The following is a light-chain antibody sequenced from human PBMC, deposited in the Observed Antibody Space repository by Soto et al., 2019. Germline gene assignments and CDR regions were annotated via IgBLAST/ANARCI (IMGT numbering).Light chain of an antibody. V-gene: IGKV1-6*01. CDR1: RYIRSD. CDR2: TAS. J-gene: IGKJ1*01. Sequence: IQMTPAPSSLSASVGDKVTITCRASRYIRSDLSWYQQRPGQAPKVLIYTASSLQSGVPSRFSGSGSGTDFTLTISSLQPEDCATYYCLQDYNYPWTFGQGTKVDIK. CDR3: LQDYNYPWT.